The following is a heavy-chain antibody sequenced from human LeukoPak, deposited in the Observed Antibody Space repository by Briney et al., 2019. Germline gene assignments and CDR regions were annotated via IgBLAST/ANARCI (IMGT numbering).Heavy chain of an antibody. CDR1: GFSFSTYV. CDR3: ARQSAGGWYYFDY. D-gene: IGHD6-19*01. J-gene: IGHJ4*02. Sequence: PGGSLRLSCAASGFSFSTYVMAWVRQAPGKGLEWISSIVGSGGVTYYANSVKGRFSLSRDNSENTLYLQMNRLRAEDTALYYCARQSAGGWYYFDYWGQGTLVTVSS. CDR2: IVGSGGVT. V-gene: IGHV3-23*01.